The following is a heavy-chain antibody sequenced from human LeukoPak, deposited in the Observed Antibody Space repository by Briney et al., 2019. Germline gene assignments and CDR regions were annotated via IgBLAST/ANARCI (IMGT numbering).Heavy chain of an antibody. Sequence: ASVKGSCKASGYSSTGYYMSWVPQAPGQGLEWLGRIKRNTGGTNFAQSFQGRLTMTRDTSITTAYMELSRLRSDDTAVYYCARVGDGLNDAFDIWGQGTMVTVSS. V-gene: IGHV1-2*06. CDR2: IKRNTGGT. CDR1: GYSSTGYY. J-gene: IGHJ3*02. D-gene: IGHD5-24*01. CDR3: ARVGDGLNDAFDI.